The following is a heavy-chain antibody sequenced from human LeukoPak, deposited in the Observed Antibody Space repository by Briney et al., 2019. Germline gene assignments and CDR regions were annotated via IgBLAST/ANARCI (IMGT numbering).Heavy chain of an antibody. V-gene: IGHV3-64D*06. CDR3: TRDSALLGVAFDL. CDR2: ISSNGDNT. D-gene: IGHD2-15*01. CDR1: GFPFNTYA. J-gene: IGHJ3*01. Sequence: GGSLRLSCSASGFPFNTYAIHWVRQAPGKGLEYVAGISSNGDNTDFADSAKGRFTISRDNSKSTLFLQMNSLRAENTAVYFCTRDSALLGVAFDLWGQGTVVTVSS.